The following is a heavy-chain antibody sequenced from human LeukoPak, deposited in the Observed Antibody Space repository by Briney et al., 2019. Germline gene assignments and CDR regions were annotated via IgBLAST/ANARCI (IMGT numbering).Heavy chain of an antibody. Sequence: PSETLSLTCTVSGGSINSYYWSWIRQPPGKGLEWIGYIYYSGSTNYNPSLKSRVTISVDTSKHQFSLKLSSVTAADTAVYYCARPITPYYFDYWGQGTLVTVSS. CDR3: ARPITPYYFDY. D-gene: IGHD1-14*01. CDR2: IYYSGST. V-gene: IGHV4-59*01. J-gene: IGHJ4*02. CDR1: GGSINSYY.